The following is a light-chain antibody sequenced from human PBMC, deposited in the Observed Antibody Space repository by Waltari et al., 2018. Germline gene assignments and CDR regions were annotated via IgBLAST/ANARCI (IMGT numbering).Light chain of an antibody. V-gene: IGKV3-20*01. Sequence: EIVLQPSPGPLSLSPGERATLSCRASQSVSRTLAWYQQKPGQAPRLLIYDASSRATGIPDRFSDSGSGTDFSLTITRLEPEDFAVYYCQHYVSLPVTFGQGTKVEIK. CDR1: QSVSRT. CDR2: DAS. J-gene: IGKJ1*01. CDR3: QHYVSLPVT.